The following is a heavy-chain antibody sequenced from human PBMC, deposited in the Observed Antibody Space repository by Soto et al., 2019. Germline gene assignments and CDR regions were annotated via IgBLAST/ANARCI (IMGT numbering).Heavy chain of an antibody. J-gene: IGHJ4*02. V-gene: IGHV3-21*06. CDR3: ARESEDLTSNFDY. CDR1: GFTFTRYS. Sequence: LRLSFAASGFTFTRYSMNWVRQAPGKGLEWVSSISSTTNYIYYGDSMKGRFTISRDNAKNSLYLEMNSLRAEDTAVYYCARESEDLTSNFDYWGQGPLVTVSS. CDR2: ISSTTNYI.